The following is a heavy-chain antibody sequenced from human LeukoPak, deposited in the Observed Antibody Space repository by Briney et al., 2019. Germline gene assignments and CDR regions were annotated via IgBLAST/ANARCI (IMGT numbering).Heavy chain of an antibody. D-gene: IGHD3-10*01. V-gene: IGHV3-23*01. J-gene: IGHJ4*02. Sequence: PGGSLRLSCAASGFTFSSYAMSWVRQAPGKGLEWVSAISGSGGSTYYADSVKGRFTISRDNSKNTLYLQMNSLRAEDTAVYYCASITMVRGVIITFDYWGQGTLVTVSS. CDR1: GFTFSSYA. CDR3: ASITMVRGVIITFDY. CDR2: ISGSGGST.